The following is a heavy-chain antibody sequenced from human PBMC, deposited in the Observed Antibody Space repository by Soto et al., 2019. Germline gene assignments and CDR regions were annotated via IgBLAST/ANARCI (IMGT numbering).Heavy chain of an antibody. CDR2: FDPEDGET. Sequence: ASVKVSCKVSGYTLTELSMHWVRQAPGKGLEWMGGFDPEDGETIYAQKFQGRGTMTEDTSTATAYMELSSLRSEDTAVYYCATWNDSVVGATNYYYYCGMDVWGQGTTVTVSS. V-gene: IGHV1-24*01. J-gene: IGHJ6*02. CDR1: GYTLTELS. CDR3: ATWNDSVVGATNYYYYCGMDV. D-gene: IGHD1-26*01.